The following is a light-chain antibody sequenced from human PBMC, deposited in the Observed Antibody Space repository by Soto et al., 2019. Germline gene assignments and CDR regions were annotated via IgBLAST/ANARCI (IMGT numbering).Light chain of an antibody. Sequence: QSVRNHPSSVSGCPGPSITISLPGNKNDVGGYNYVSWYQQHPGKAPKLMIYDVSNRPSGVSNRFSGSKSGNTASLTISGLQAEDETDYYCSSYTSSSTRCVFGTGT. J-gene: IGLJ1*01. CDR2: DVS. CDR1: KNDVGGYNY. V-gene: IGLV2-14*01. CDR3: SSYTSSSTRCV.